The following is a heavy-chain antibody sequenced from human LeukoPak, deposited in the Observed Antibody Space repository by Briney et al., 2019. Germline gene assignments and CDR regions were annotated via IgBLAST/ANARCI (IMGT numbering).Heavy chain of an antibody. V-gene: IGHV3-15*07. CDR2: IKSKTDGGTT. Sequence: GGSLRLSCAASGFTFSNAWMNWVCQAPGKGLEWVGRIKSKTDGGTTDYAAPVKGRFTISRDDSKNTLYLQMSSLKTEDTAVYYCTTRLRLVGEGDYWGQGTLVTVSS. J-gene: IGHJ4*02. CDR3: TTRLRLVGEGDY. D-gene: IGHD5-12*01. CDR1: GFTFSNAW.